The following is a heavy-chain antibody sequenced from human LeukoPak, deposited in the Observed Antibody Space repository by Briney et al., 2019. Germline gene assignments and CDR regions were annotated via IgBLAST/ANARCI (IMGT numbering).Heavy chain of an antibody. V-gene: IGHV3-30*18. J-gene: IGHJ6*02. Sequence: GGSLRPSCAASGFTFSYYAVRWVRQAPGKGLEWVAVISNDGSKKFYIDSVKGRFTVSSDKSTDTLYLQMNSLRPEDTAVYYCAKDRSPTGSYYGMDVWGQGTTVIVFS. CDR3: AKDRSPTGSYYGMDV. CDR1: GFTFSYYA. D-gene: IGHD1-1*01. CDR2: ISNDGSKK.